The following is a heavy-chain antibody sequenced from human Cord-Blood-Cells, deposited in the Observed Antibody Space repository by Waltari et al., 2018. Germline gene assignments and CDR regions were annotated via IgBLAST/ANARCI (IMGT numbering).Heavy chain of an antibody. CDR2: MNPNSGNT. D-gene: IGHD6-6*01. V-gene: IGHV1-8*01. J-gene: IGHJ6*02. CDR1: GYTFTSYD. Sequence: QVQLVQSGAEVKKPGASVKVSCKASGYTFTSYDLNWVRQATGQGLEWMGWMNPNSGNTGYAQKFQGRVTMTRNTSISTAYMELSSLRSEDTAVYYCAREYSSSSRNYYYYGMDVWGQGTTVTVSS. CDR3: AREYSSSSRNYYYYGMDV.